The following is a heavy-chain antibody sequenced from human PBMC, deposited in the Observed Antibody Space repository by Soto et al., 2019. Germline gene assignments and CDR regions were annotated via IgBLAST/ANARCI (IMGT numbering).Heavy chain of an antibody. D-gene: IGHD3-3*01. CDR1: GYPVTAYY. CDR3: ARGGGVGVAGSAAFDM. J-gene: IGHJ3*02. Sequence: QLHLVQSGAVVKKPGASVTVSCSASGYPVTAYYMHWVRQAPGRGLEWMGGINPATGAAKYTQTFQGRVTMTRDTARSKVFMELSGLTSGDTAVFYCARGGGVGVAGSAAFDMWGQGTLVTVSS. V-gene: IGHV1-2*02. CDR2: INPATGAA.